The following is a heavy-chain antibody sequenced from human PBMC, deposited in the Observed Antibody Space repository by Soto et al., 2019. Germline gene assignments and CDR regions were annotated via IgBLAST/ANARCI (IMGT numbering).Heavy chain of an antibody. CDR1: GYTFTSYA. J-gene: IGHJ4*02. CDR3: ARDLGFGLSDY. D-gene: IGHD3-10*01. Sequence: QVKLVQSGAEVKKPGASEKVSCKASGYTFTSYAMHWVRQAPGQRHEWMGWINAGNGNTKYSQKFQGRVTITRDTPAITAYMELSSLRSEVTAVYFFARDLGFGLSDYWGQGTLVTVSS. V-gene: IGHV1-3*01. CDR2: INAGNGNT.